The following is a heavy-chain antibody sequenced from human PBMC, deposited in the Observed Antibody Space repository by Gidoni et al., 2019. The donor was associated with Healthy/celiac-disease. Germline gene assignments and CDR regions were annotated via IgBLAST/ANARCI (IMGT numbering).Heavy chain of an antibody. V-gene: IGHV1-69*01. CDR3: ARVGGSYESKAPTVAFDI. Sequence: QAQLVQSGAEVKKPGSSVKVSCKASGGTFSSYAISWVRQAPGQGLEWMGGIIPIFGTANYAQKFQGRVTITADESTSTAYMELSSLRSEDTAVYYCARVGGSYESKAPTVAFDIWGQGSMVTVSS. J-gene: IGHJ3*02. D-gene: IGHD1-26*01. CDR2: IIPIFGTA. CDR1: GGTFSSYA.